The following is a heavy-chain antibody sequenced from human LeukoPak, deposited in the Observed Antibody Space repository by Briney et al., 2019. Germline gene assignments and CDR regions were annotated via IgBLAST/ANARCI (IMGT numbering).Heavy chain of an antibody. Sequence: PGGSLRLSCAASGFTFSSYAMSWVRQAPGKGLEWVSAISGSGGSTYYEDSVKGRFTISRDNSKNTLSLQMNSLRAEDTAVYYCARDAGAWDYGMDVWGQGTTVTVSS. D-gene: IGHD3-10*01. V-gene: IGHV3-23*01. CDR3: ARDAGAWDYGMDV. CDR2: ISGSGGST. CDR1: GFTFSSYA. J-gene: IGHJ6*02.